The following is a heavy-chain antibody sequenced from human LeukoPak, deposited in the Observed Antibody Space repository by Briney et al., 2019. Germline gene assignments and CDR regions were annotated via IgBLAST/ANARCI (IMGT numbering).Heavy chain of an antibody. D-gene: IGHD3-3*01. CDR1: GYSFTSYW. CDR2: ISPGDSVT. CDR3: ARRYYDFWSGYFDDAFDI. Sequence: GESLKISCKGSGYSFTSYWIGWVRQMPGKGLEWMGIISPGDSVTRYRPSFQGQVTISADKSIGTAYLQWSSLKASDTAMYYCARRYYDFWSGYFDDAFDIWGQGTMVTVSS. V-gene: IGHV5-51*01. J-gene: IGHJ3*02.